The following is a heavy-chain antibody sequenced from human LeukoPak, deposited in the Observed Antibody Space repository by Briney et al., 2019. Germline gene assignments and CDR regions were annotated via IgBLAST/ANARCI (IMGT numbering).Heavy chain of an antibody. J-gene: IGHJ4*02. Sequence: GGSLRLSCAASGFTFINAWMGWVRRAPGKGLEWVANIKQDGSGKYYVDSVKGRFTISRDNARNSLYLQMNSLRADDTAVYYCARGGGYAWDYWGQGTLVTVSS. CDR2: IKQDGSGK. V-gene: IGHV3-7*01. D-gene: IGHD5-12*01. CDR1: GFTFINAW. CDR3: ARGGGYAWDY.